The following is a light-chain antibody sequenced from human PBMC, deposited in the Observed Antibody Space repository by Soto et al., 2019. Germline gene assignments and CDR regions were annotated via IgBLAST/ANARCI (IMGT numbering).Light chain of an antibody. CDR3: ATWDDRLSGVV. CDR2: RNS. J-gene: IGLJ2*01. Sequence: QSVLTQSPSASGTPGQRVTISCSGINSNIGSNYVHWYQQFPGTAPKVLIYRNSQRPSGVPARFSGSKSGISASLAISGLRSEDEADYFCATWDDRLSGVVFGGGTKLTVL. V-gene: IGLV1-47*01. CDR1: NSNIGSNY.